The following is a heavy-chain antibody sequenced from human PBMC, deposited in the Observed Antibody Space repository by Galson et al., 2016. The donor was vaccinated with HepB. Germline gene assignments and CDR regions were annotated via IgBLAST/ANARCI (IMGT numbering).Heavy chain of an antibody. V-gene: IGHV4-31*02. CDR2: ISYSGST. CDR1: GVSISSGGYH. J-gene: IGHJ5*02. D-gene: IGHD3-10*01. CDR3: ARDLRGSGEFP. Sequence: GVSISSGGYHWSWIRQHPGKGLEWIGYISYSGSTYYNPSLKSRVIISEDTSKNQFSLKLTSVTAADTALYYCARDLRGSGEFPWGQGTLVIVSS.